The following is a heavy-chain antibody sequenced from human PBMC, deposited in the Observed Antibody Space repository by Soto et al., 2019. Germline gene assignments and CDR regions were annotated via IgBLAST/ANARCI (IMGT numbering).Heavy chain of an antibody. Sequence: QVQLQESGPGLVKPSETLSLTCTVSGGSISSYYWSWIRQPPGNGLEWIGYIYYSGSTNYNPSLKSRVTISVDTSKNQFSLKLSSVTAADTAVYYCARGGGITMVRGVIMPAFDYWGQGTLVTVSS. V-gene: IGHV4-59*01. J-gene: IGHJ4*02. D-gene: IGHD3-10*01. CDR1: GGSISSYY. CDR2: IYYSGST. CDR3: ARGGGITMVRGVIMPAFDY.